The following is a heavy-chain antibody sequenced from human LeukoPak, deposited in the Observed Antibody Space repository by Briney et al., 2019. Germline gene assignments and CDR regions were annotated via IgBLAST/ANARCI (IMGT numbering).Heavy chain of an antibody. V-gene: IGHV4-34*01. J-gene: IGHJ4*02. Sequence: SETLSLTCAVYGGSFSGYYWSWIRQPPGKGLEWIGEINHSGSTNYNPSLKRRVTISVDTSKNQFSLKLSSVTAADTAVYYCARNLMVYASGAPDYWGQGTLVTVSS. D-gene: IGHD2-8*01. CDR2: INHSGST. CDR3: ARNLMVYASGAPDY. CDR1: GGSFSGYY.